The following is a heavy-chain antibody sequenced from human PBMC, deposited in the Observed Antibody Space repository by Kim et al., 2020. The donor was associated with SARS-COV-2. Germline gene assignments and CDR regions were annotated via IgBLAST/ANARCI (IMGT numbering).Heavy chain of an antibody. V-gene: IGHV3-30*04. CDR2: ISYDGSNK. CDR3: AREYVSSSWYLFDY. CDR1: GFTFSSYA. Sequence: GGSLRLSCAASGFTFSSYAMHWVRQAPGKGLEWVAVISYDGSNKYYADSVKGRFTISRDNSKNTLYLQMNSLRAEDTAVYYCAREYVSSSWYLFDYWGQGTLVTVSS. D-gene: IGHD6-13*01. J-gene: IGHJ4*02.